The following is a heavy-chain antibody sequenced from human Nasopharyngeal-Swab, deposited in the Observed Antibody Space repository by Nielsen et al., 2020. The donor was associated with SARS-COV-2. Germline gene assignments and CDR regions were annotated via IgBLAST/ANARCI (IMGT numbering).Heavy chain of an antibody. Sequence: ASVKVSCKASGGTFSSYAISWVRQAPGQGLEWMGWINTNTGNPTYAQGFTGRFVFSLDTSVSTAYLQISSLKAEDTAVYYCASLVVAATHSKYYYGMDVWGQGTTVTVSS. V-gene: IGHV7-4-1*02. CDR3: ASLVVAATHSKYYYGMDV. CDR2: INTNTGNP. CDR1: GGTFSSYA. J-gene: IGHJ6*02. D-gene: IGHD2-15*01.